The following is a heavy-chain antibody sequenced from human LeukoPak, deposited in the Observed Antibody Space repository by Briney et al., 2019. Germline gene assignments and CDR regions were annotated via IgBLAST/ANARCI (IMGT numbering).Heavy chain of an antibody. CDR3: ARTLTTMIVVVITNNWFDP. Sequence: PGGSLRLSCAASGFTFSDYYMSWIHQAPGKGLEWVSYISSSGSTIYYADSVKGRFTISRDNAKNSLYLQMNSLRAEDTAVYYCARTLTTMIVVVITNNWFDPWGQGTLVTVSS. CDR2: ISSSGSTI. V-gene: IGHV3-11*01. D-gene: IGHD3-22*01. J-gene: IGHJ5*02. CDR1: GFTFSDYY.